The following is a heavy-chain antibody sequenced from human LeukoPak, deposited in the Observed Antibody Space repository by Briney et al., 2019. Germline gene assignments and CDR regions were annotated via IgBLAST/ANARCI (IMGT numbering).Heavy chain of an antibody. CDR1: GFTFGSYA. J-gene: IGHJ5*02. CDR2: ISGSGGST. CDR3: AKEGDIVVVVAATAPNWFDP. Sequence: GGSLRLSCAASGFTFGSYAMSWVRQAPGKGLEWVSAISGSGGSTYYADSVKGRFTISRDNSKNTLYLQMNSLRAEDTAAYYCAKEGDIVVVVAATAPNWFDPWGQGTLVTVSS. V-gene: IGHV3-23*01. D-gene: IGHD2-15*01.